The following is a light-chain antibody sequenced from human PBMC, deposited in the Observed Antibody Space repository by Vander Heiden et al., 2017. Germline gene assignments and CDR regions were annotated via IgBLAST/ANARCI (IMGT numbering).Light chain of an antibody. Sequence: QSVLTQPPSVSGAPGQRVTISCTGSSSNIGAGYDVHWYQQLPGTAPKLLIFRNTNRPSGVPERFSGSKSGTSASLAITGLQAEDEADYYCQSYDSSLSGWVFGGGTTLTVL. J-gene: IGLJ3*02. CDR2: RNT. V-gene: IGLV1-40*01. CDR1: SSNIGAGYD. CDR3: QSYDSSLSGWV.